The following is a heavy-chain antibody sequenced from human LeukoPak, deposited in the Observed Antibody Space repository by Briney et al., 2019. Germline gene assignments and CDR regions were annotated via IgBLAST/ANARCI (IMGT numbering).Heavy chain of an antibody. V-gene: IGHV4-59*01. Sequence: PSETPSLTCTVSGGSISSYYWSWIRQPPGKGLEWIGYIYYSGSTHYNPSLKSRVTISVDTSKNQFSLKLSSVTAAVTAVYYCARAITIFGVVNYYYMDVWGKGTTVTVSS. CDR3: ARAITIFGVVNYYYMDV. J-gene: IGHJ6*03. CDR1: GGSISSYY. CDR2: IYYSGST. D-gene: IGHD3-3*01.